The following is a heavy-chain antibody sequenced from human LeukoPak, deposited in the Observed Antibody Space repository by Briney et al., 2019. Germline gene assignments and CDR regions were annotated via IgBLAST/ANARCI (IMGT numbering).Heavy chain of an antibody. Sequence: SETLSLTCTVSGGSISSSSYYWSWIRQPAGKGLEWIGRIHTSGSTNYNPSLKSRVTMSVDTSKNQFSLKLSSVTAADTAVYYCARDTYYYDSSGYSQLDYWGQGTLVTVSS. D-gene: IGHD3-22*01. V-gene: IGHV4-61*02. CDR2: IHTSGST. CDR3: ARDTYYYDSSGYSQLDY. J-gene: IGHJ4*02. CDR1: GGSISSSSYY.